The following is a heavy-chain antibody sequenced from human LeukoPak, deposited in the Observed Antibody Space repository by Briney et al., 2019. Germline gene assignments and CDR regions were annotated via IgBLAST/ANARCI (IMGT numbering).Heavy chain of an antibody. V-gene: IGHV3-11*01. D-gene: IGHD4-17*01. J-gene: IGHJ6*02. Sequence: KAGGSLRLSCAPSAFTFSDYYMSWIRQAPGKGLEWVSYISSRGDTIFYADSVRGRFTISRDNAKSLLYLQMNSLTAEDTAVYYCAKGAQRSPYYGMDVWGQGTTVTVSS. CDR1: AFTFSDYY. CDR2: ISSRGDTI. CDR3: AKGAQRSPYYGMDV.